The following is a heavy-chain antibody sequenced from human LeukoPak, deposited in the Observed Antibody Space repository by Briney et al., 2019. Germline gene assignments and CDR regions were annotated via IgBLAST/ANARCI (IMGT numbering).Heavy chain of an antibody. CDR3: AKCSGWFVRGKDYYYYYMDV. D-gene: IGHD6-19*01. J-gene: IGHJ6*03. V-gene: IGHV3-23*01. CDR1: GFTLSSYW. CDR2: VSTTGGST. Sequence: PGGSLRLSCGVSGFTLSSYWMSWGRQAPGKGLEWVSTVSTTGGSTYYADSVKGRFTISRDNSKDTLYLQMNSLRAEDTAVYYCAKCSGWFVRGKDYYYYYMDVWGKGTTVTVSS.